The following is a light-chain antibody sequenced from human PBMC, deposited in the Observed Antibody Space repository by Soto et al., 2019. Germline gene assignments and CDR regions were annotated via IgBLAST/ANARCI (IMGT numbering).Light chain of an antibody. CDR2: GAS. J-gene: IGKJ1*01. Sequence: ENVLTQSPGTLYLSPGERATLSCRASQSVSNSFLAWYQQKPGHAPRLLIYGASSRATGIPDRFSGSGSGKDFTLTSSSLEPEDFAVYYCQQYGLSLEWTFGQGTEVEIK. V-gene: IGKV3-20*01. CDR3: QQYGLSLEWT. CDR1: QSVSNSF.